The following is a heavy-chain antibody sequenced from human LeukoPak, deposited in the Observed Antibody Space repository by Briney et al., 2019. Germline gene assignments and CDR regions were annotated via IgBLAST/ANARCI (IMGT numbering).Heavy chain of an antibody. Sequence: GGSLRLSCAASGFTFNSYAMNWVRQAPGKGLEWVSSISISSSGTYYADSVKGRFTISRDDSKNTLYLQMNSLRAEDTAVYYCARGRYCSSTSCYSFGGYYFDYWGQGTLVTVSS. CDR3: ARGRYCSSTSCYSFGGYYFDY. J-gene: IGHJ4*02. CDR2: ISISSSGT. CDR1: GFTFNSYA. D-gene: IGHD2-2*02. V-gene: IGHV3-23*01.